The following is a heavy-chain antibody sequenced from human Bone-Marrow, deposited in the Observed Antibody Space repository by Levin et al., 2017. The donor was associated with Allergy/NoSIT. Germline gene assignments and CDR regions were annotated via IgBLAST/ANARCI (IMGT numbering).Heavy chain of an antibody. D-gene: IGHD3-10*01. CDR3: AKDTTFYGSGSQYYCLILGAREWGY. V-gene: IGHV3-30*18. CDR2: LSYDGSNR. CDR1: GYTFSSYG. J-gene: IGHJ4*02. Sequence: GGSLRLSCAASGYTFSSYGMHWVRQAPGKGLEWVAVLSYDGSNRYYADSVKGRFTISRDNSKNTLYLQMNSLRAEDTAVYYCAKDTTFYGSGSQYYCLILGAREWGYWGQGTLVTVSS.